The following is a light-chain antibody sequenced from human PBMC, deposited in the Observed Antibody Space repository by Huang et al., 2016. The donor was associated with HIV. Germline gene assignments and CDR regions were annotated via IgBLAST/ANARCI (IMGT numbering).Light chain of an antibody. J-gene: IGKJ4*01. V-gene: IGKV6-21*02. Sequence: EIVLTQSPDFQSVTPKEKVTITCRASQSIGRNLHWYQKKPDQSPKLVIKNASQSISGVPSRFRGSGSGTEFTLTIHSLEAEDAATYYCHQSSSLPLTFGAGTKVEIK. CDR1: QSIGRN. CDR2: NAS. CDR3: HQSSSLPLT.